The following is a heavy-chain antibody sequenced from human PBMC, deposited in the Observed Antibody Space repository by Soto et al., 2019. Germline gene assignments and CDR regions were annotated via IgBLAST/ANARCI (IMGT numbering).Heavy chain of an antibody. V-gene: IGHV3-23*01. CDR3: AKKVNSGPGSQYFDY. CDR2: ISSGGDNT. CDR1: VFTFSSHA. D-gene: IGHD3-10*01. J-gene: IGHJ4*02. Sequence: PGGSLRLSCAASVFTFSSHAMSWVRQAPGKGLEWVSAISSGGDNTYSADSVKGRFTISRDNSKNTLFLQMNSLRAEDTAIYYCAKKVNSGPGSQYFDYWGQGTLVTVSS.